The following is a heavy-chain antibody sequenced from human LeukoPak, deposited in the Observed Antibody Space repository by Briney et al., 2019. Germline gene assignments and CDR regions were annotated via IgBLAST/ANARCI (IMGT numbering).Heavy chain of an antibody. D-gene: IGHD6-19*01. CDR1: GGSFSGYY. CDR2: INHSGST. V-gene: IGHV4-34*01. CDR3: AIAVAGGLSFDY. Sequence: SETLSLTCAVYGGSFSGYYWSWIRQPPGKGLEWTGEINHSGSTNYNPSLKSRVTISVDTSKNQFSLKLSSVTAADTAVYYCAIAVAGGLSFDYWGQGTLVTVSS. J-gene: IGHJ4*02.